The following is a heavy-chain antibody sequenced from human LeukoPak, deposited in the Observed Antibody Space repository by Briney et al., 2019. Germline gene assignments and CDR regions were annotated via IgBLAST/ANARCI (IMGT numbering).Heavy chain of an antibody. J-gene: IGHJ5*02. Sequence: PSETLSLTCTVSGGSISSYYWSWIRQPPGKGLEWIGYIYYSGSTNYNPSLKSRVTISVDTSKNQFSLKLSSVTAADTAVYCCARDGDENWFDPWGQGTLVTVSS. V-gene: IGHV4-59*01. D-gene: IGHD2-21*02. CDR3: ARDGDENWFDP. CDR2: IYYSGST. CDR1: GGSISSYY.